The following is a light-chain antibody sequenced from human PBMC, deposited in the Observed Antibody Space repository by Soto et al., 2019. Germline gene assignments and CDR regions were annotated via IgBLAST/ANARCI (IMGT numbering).Light chain of an antibody. CDR2: WAS. CDR3: QQRSNWPPIT. Sequence: DIVLTQSPDSVAVSLGERATINCKSSQSVLFSINQKNYLAWYHQKPGQPPKLLIYWASIRESGVPTRFSGSGSGTNFALTISSLEPEDFAVYYCQQRSNWPPITFGQGTRLEIK. J-gene: IGKJ5*01. V-gene: IGKV4-1*01. CDR1: QSVLFSINQKNY.